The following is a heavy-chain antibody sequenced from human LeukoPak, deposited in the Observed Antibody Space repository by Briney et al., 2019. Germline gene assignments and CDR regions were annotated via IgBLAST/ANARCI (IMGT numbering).Heavy chain of an antibody. CDR2: IIPILGIA. J-gene: IGHJ4*02. V-gene: IGHV1-69*04. D-gene: IGHD6-13*01. CDR3: ARLGIAAAGAYYFDY. CDR1: GGTFSSYA. Sequence: ASVKVSCKASGGTFSSYAISWVRQAPGQGLEWMGRIIPILGIANYAQKFQGRVTITADKSTSTAYMELSSLRSEDTAVYYCARLGIAAAGAYYFDYWGQGTLVTVSS.